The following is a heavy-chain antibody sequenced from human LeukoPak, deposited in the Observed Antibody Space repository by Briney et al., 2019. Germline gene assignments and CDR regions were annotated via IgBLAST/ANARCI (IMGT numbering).Heavy chain of an antibody. V-gene: IGHV3-30*02. CDR3: AKAPYYYYYMDV. CDR1: GFTFSSYG. CDR2: IRYDGSNK. Sequence: GGSLRLSCAASGFTFSSYGMHWVRQAPGKGLEWVAFIRYDGSNKYYADSVKGRFTISRDNSKNTLYLQMNSPRAEDTAVYYCAKAPYYYYYMDVWGKGTTVTISS. J-gene: IGHJ6*03.